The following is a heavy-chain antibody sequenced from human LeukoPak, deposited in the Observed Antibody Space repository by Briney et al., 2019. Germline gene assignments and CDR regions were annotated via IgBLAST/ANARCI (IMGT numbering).Heavy chain of an antibody. V-gene: IGHV3-21*01. CDR2: ISSSSSYI. Sequence: GGSLRLSCAASGFTFSSYSMNWVRQAPGKGLEWVSSISSSSSYIYYADSVKGRFTISRDNAKNSLYQQMNSLRAEDTAVYYCARDQYCSGGSCPFDYWGQGTLVTVSS. J-gene: IGHJ4*02. CDR1: GFTFSSYS. CDR3: ARDQYCSGGSCPFDY. D-gene: IGHD2-15*01.